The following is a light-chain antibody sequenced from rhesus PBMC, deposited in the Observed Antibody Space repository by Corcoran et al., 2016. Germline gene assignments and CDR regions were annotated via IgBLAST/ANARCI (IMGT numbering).Light chain of an antibody. CDR2: KAS. CDR3: QHNYGTPPT. V-gene: IGKV1-74*01. Sequence: DIQMTQSPSSLSASVGDRVTITCRASENVNNYLNWYQQKPGKAPKLLIYKASTFQSGVPSRFSGSGSGTDYTFTISSLKSEDVATYYCQHNYGTPPTFGQGTKVEIK. J-gene: IGKJ1*01. CDR1: ENVNNY.